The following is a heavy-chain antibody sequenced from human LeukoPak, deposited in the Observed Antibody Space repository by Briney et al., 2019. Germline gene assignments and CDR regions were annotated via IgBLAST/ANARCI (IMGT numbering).Heavy chain of an antibody. CDR2: ISYDGSNE. D-gene: IGHD6-13*01. CDR1: GFTFSTYG. Sequence: SGGSLRLSCAASGFTFSTYGMHWVRQAPGKGLEWVAVISYDGSNEYYADSVKGRFTISRDNSKNTLYLQMSSLRAEDTAVYYCARGRVAAAGRHDYWGQGTLVTVSS. J-gene: IGHJ4*02. CDR3: ARGRVAAAGRHDY. V-gene: IGHV3-30*03.